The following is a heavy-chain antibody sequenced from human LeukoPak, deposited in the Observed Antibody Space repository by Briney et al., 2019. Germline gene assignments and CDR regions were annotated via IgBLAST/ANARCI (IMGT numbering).Heavy chain of an antibody. J-gene: IGHJ4*02. CDR2: INPNSGGT. CDR3: ARESGERGAGSYLIAY. D-gene: IGHD3-10*01. Sequence: GASVKVSCKASGYTFTGYYMHWVRQAPGQGLEWMGWINPNSGGTNYAQKFQGRVTMTRDTSISTAYMELSRLRSDDTAVYYCARESGERGAGSYLIAYWGQGTLVTVSS. V-gene: IGHV1-2*02. CDR1: GYTFTGYY.